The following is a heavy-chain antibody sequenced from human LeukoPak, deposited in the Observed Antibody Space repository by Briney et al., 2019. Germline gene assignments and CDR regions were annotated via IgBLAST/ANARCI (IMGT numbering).Heavy chain of an antibody. V-gene: IGHV3-7*01. CDR2: IKQDGSDK. CDR3: ARDGYGIDY. CDR1: GFSFSSNW. J-gene: IGHJ4*02. Sequence: GGSLRLSCAASGFSFSSNWMSWVRQAPGKGLEWVANIKQDGSDKYYVDSVKGRFTISRDNAKNSVYLQMNSLRVEDTAVYYCARDGYGIDYWGQGTLVTVSS. D-gene: IGHD2-15*01.